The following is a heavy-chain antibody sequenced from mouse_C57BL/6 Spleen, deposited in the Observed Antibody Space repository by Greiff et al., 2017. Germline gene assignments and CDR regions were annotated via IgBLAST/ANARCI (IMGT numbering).Heavy chain of an antibody. D-gene: IGHD1-1*01. CDR1: GYAFSSSW. Sequence: VKLQESGPELVKPGASVKISCKASGYAFSSSWMTWVKQRPGQGLEWIGRIYPGDGDTNYNGKFKGKATLTADKSSSTAYMQLSSLTSEDSAVCCSGVVATDYYAMDYWGQGTSVTVSS. V-gene: IGHV1-82*01. CDR3: GVVATDYYAMDY. CDR2: IYPGDGDT. J-gene: IGHJ4*01.